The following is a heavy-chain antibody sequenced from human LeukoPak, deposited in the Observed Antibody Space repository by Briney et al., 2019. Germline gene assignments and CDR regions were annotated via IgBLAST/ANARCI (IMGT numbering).Heavy chain of an antibody. J-gene: IGHJ4*02. D-gene: IGHD6-19*01. CDR1: GYTFNTYW. Sequence: GESLKISCKGSGYTFNTYWIGWVRQMPGKGLEWMGIIYPGDFDTRYSPSFQGQVTISVDKSISTAYLQWSSLKASDTAMYYCARHPRVGSGWYPDYWGQGTLVTVSS. CDR3: ARHPRVGSGWYPDY. V-gene: IGHV5-51*01. CDR2: IYPGDFDT.